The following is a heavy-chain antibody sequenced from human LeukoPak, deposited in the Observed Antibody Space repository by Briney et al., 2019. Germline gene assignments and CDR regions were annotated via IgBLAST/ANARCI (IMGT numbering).Heavy chain of an antibody. J-gene: IGHJ6*04. D-gene: IGHD3-10*02. V-gene: IGHV3-7*01. Sequence: PGGSLRLSCAASGFTFSRYWMSWVRQAPGKGLEWVANIKEDGSEKYYVDSVKGRFTISRDNAKNSLYPQMNSLRAEDTAVYYCAELGITMIGGVWGKGTTVTISS. CDR3: AELGITMIGGV. CDR1: GFTFSRYW. CDR2: IKEDGSEK.